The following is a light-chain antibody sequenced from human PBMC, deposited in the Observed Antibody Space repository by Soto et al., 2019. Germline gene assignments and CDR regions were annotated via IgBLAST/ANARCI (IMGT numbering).Light chain of an antibody. CDR3: QQYDDSPSFT. CDR1: QSVKSTY. Sequence: EIVLTQSPRTLSLSPGERATLSCGASQSVKSTYLAWYQQKPGQAPRLLIYGASTRATGIPDRFSGSGSGTDFTLTISRLEPEDFAVYYCQQYDDSPSFTFGPGTKVDIK. CDR2: GAS. V-gene: IGKV3-20*01. J-gene: IGKJ3*01.